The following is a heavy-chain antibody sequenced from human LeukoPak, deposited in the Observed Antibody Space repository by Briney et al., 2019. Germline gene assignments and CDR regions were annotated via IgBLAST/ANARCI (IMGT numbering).Heavy chain of an antibody. Sequence: ASVKVSCKASGYTFTSYGISWVRQAPGQGLEWTGWISAYNGNTNYAQKLQGRVTMTTDTSTSTAYMELRSLRSDDTAVYYCARVRKAVAGYYYYYGMDVWGQGTTVTVSS. D-gene: IGHD6-19*01. CDR1: GYTFTSYG. V-gene: IGHV1-18*01. CDR2: ISAYNGNT. CDR3: ARVRKAVAGYYYYYGMDV. J-gene: IGHJ6*02.